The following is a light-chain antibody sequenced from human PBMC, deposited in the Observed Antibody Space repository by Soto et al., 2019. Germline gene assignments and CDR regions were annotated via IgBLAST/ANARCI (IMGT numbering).Light chain of an antibody. CDR1: QSVSSN. J-gene: IGKJ5*01. V-gene: IGKV3-15*01. CDR2: CAS. CDR3: QQYNNWPPRIT. Sequence: EIVMTQSPATLSVSPGERATLSCRASQSVSSNLAWYQQKPGQAPRLLIYCASTRATGILARFSGSESGTEFTLTISSLQSEDFAVYYCQQYNNWPPRITFGQGTRLEIK.